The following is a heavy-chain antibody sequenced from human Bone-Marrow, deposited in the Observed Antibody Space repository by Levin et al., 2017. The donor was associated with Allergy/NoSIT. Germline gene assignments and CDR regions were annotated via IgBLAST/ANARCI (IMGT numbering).Heavy chain of an antibody. CDR2: VKHDSSAT. Sequence: HTGGSLRLSCVASGFTFNSYWMHWVRQGPGKPLVWVARVKHDSSATSYADSVKGRFDISRDNAKDTVYLQMDSLRVEDTAVYYCLRDHCTNTRCSPHWGQGTLVTVSS. V-gene: IGHV3-74*01. CDR1: GFTFNSYW. J-gene: IGHJ4*02. D-gene: IGHD2-8*01. CDR3: LRDHCTNTRCSPH.